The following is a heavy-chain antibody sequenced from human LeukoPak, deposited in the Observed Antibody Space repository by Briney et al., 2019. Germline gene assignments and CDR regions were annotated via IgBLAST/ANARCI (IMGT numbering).Heavy chain of an antibody. CDR3: AREDGDYEYNWFDP. V-gene: IGHV4-59*01. J-gene: IGHJ5*02. CDR1: VRSISMYY. D-gene: IGHD4-17*01. Sequence: SDTLSLLCTLSVRSISMYYWRWIRRPPGKGPECLGYIYYSGSPTYNPSLKGRVTISVDTSKNQFSLKLSSVTAADTAVYYCAREDGDYEYNWFDPWGQGTLVTVSS. CDR2: IYYSGSP.